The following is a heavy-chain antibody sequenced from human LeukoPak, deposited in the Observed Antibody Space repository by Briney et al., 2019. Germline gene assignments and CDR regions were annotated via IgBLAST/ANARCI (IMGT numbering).Heavy chain of an antibody. J-gene: IGHJ4*02. V-gene: IGHV4-39*01. CDR2: IFYTGHT. D-gene: IGHD3-16*01. Sequence: PSETLSLTCAVSGGSIIGGTYYWAWIRQPPGKGLERVGSIFYTGHTFYNPSLKSRLSISLDTSKNQFSLKLNSVTAADTAVYYCARNHFLGGAFDLWGQGTLVTVSS. CDR3: ARNHFLGGAFDL. CDR1: GGSIIGGTYY.